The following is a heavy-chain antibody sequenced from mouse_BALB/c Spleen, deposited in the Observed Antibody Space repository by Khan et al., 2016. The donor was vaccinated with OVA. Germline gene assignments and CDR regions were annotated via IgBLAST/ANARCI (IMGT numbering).Heavy chain of an antibody. CDR2: INPSNGGT. CDR1: GYSFTSYY. CDR3: TRSGYGTFAY. D-gene: IGHD2-1*01. J-gene: IGHJ3*01. V-gene: IGHV1S81*02. Sequence: QVQLKESGAELVKPGASVRLSCKASGYSFTSYYLYWVKQRLGQGLEWIGDINPSNGGTNFNEKFKIKATLTVDKSSSTAYMQLSSLTSEDSAVYYWTRSGYGTFAYWGRGTLVTGSA.